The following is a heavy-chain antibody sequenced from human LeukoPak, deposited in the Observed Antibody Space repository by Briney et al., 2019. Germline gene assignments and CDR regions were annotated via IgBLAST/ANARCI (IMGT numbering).Heavy chain of an antibody. CDR2: IKQDGSEK. CDR3: ARKVGARGDAFDI. V-gene: IGHV3-7*01. Sequence: PGGSLRLSCAASGFTFSSYWMSWVRQAPGKGLEWVANIKQDGSEKYYVDSVKGRFTISRDNAKNSLYLQMNSLRAEDTAAYYCARKVGARGDAFDIWGQGTMVTVSS. D-gene: IGHD1-26*01. CDR1: GFTFSSYW. J-gene: IGHJ3*02.